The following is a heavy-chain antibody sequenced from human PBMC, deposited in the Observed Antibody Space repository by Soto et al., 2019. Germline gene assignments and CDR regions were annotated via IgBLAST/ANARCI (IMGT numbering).Heavy chain of an antibody. CDR3: ARGLPWYYYGSGTQNPYYYYGMDV. Sequence: PVKLSCKASGGTFSSYAISWXRQAPGQGLEWMGGIIPVFGTADYAQKFQGRVTITRDTSASTAYMELSSLRSEDTAVYYCARGLPWYYYGSGTQNPYYYYGMDVWGQGTTVTVSS. CDR1: GGTFSSYA. CDR2: IIPVFGTA. D-gene: IGHD3-10*01. J-gene: IGHJ6*02. V-gene: IGHV1-69*05.